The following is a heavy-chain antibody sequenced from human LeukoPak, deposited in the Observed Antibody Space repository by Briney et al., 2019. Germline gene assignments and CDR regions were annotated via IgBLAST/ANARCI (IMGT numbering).Heavy chain of an antibody. CDR1: GGSISSGSYY. Sequence: PSETLSLTCTVSGGSISSGSYYWGWIRQPPGKGLEWIGSIYYSGSTYYNPSLESRVTISVDTSKNQFSLKVNSVTAADTAVYYCAIHAWIPYYFDYWGQGTLVTVSS. CDR2: IYYSGST. CDR3: AIHAWIPYYFDY. J-gene: IGHJ4*02. D-gene: IGHD1-1*01. V-gene: IGHV4-39*01.